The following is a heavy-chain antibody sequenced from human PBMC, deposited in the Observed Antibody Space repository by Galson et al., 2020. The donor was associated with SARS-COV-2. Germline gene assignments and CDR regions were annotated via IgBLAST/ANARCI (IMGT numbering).Heavy chain of an antibody. J-gene: IGHJ6*02. CDR2: LATISDNT. V-gene: IGHV3-23*01. Sequence: GGSLRLSCAASGFILNDYGMAWVRQAPGKGLEWVSTLATISDNTYYADSVKGRFTISRDNSKNTLYLQMNSLRVEDTATYFCAKISMSVPNGGVWGQGTTVTVSS. D-gene: IGHD7-27*01. CDR3: AKISMSVPNGGV. CDR1: GFILNDYG.